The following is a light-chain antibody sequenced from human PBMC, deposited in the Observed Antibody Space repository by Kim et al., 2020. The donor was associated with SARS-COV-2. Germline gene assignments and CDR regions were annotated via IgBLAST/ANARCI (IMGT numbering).Light chain of an antibody. CDR3: QQYAYWRA. V-gene: IGKV3-15*01. J-gene: IGKJ5*01. CDR1: QSSSSC. Sequence: SAGERATRSWRDSQSSSSCLAWYQQKPGQAPRVLKYGACARATGIPAMFRGSGSGTEFTLTISNVQAEDFAVYYCQQYAYWRAFGQGTRLEIK. CDR2: GAC.